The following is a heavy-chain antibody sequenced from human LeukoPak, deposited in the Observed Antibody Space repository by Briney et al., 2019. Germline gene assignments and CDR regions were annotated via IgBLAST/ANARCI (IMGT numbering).Heavy chain of an antibody. CDR1: GGTFSSDA. CDR2: IIPIFGTA. V-gene: IGHV1-69*13. D-gene: IGHD6-13*01. Sequence: GASVNVSCKASGGTFSSDAISWVRQATGQGLERMGGIIPIFGTANYAQKFQGRVTITADESTSTAYMELSSLRSEDTAVYYCARAGMRSRIAAAGYYFDYWGQGTLVTVSS. J-gene: IGHJ4*02. CDR3: ARAGMRSRIAAAGYYFDY.